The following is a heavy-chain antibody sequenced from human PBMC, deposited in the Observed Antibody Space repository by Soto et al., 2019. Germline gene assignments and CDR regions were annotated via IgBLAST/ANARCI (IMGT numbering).Heavy chain of an antibody. D-gene: IGHD2-21*01. J-gene: IGHJ4*02. CDR3: ARDPVGVDSTFYFDS. V-gene: IGHV3-21*02. CDR2: ISSSTTYI. CDR1: GFTFSYYS. Sequence: EVQLVVSGGGLVQPGGSLRLSCAASGFTFSYYSMTWVRQAPGRGLEWVSSISSSTTYISYSDSVRGRFTISRDNAKNSLYLQMNSLRAEDTAVYYCARDPVGVDSTFYFDSWGQGSLVTVSS.